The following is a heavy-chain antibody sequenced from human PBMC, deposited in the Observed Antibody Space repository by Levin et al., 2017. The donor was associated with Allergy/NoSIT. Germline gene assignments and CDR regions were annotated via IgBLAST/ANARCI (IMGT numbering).Heavy chain of an antibody. J-gene: IGHJ4*02. Sequence: GGSLRLSCAASGFTFSYYGMHWVRQAPGKGLEWVAVIWYDGSKTDYADSVKGRLTISRDNSKNTLYLQMNSLKAEDTAVYYCARDNWEDCSGGSCYSGLDYWGQGTLVTVSS. CDR2: IWYDGSKT. D-gene: IGHD2-15*01. CDR1: GFTFSYYG. V-gene: IGHV3-33*01. CDR3: ARDNWEDCSGGSCYSGLDY.